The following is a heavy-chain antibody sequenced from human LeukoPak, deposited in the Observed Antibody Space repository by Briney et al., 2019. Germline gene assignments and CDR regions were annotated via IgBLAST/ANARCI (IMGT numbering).Heavy chain of an antibody. J-gene: IGHJ4*02. CDR3: TGGTTVTTEIDY. D-gene: IGHD4-17*01. CDR2: IRSKAYGGTR. V-gene: IGHV3-49*04. Sequence: GRSLGLSCTASGFTFGDYAMSWVRQAPGKGLEWVGFIRSKAYGGTREYAASVKGRFSISRDDSKSIAYLQMNSLKTEDTAVYYCTGGTTVTTEIDYWGQGTLVTVSS. CDR1: GFTFGDYA.